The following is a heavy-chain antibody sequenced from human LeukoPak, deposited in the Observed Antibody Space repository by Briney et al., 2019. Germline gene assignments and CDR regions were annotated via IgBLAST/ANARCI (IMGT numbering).Heavy chain of an antibody. Sequence: GGSLRLSCAASGLVFGKYAMAWVRQTPGKGLECVSIISDDSSFTYYLDSVKGRSTIFRDNSKNTLYLHMNSLKAEDTAVYYCAKGRCSGPGCDSFDYWGQGTLVTVSS. CDR1: GLVFGKYA. D-gene: IGHD5-12*01. CDR2: ISDDSSFT. CDR3: AKGRCSGPGCDSFDY. V-gene: IGHV3-23*01. J-gene: IGHJ4*02.